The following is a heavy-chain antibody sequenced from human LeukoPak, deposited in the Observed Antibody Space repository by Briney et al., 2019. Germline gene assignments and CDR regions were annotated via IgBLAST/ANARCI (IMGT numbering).Heavy chain of an antibody. V-gene: IGHV3-30*03. CDR2: ISYDGSNK. CDR1: GFTFSSYG. J-gene: IGHJ4*02. D-gene: IGHD3-22*01. CDR3: ARESESYDSSGSTFKY. Sequence: GGSLRLSCAASGFTFSSYGMHWFRQAPGKGLEWVAVISYDGSNKYYPDSVKGRFTSSRDNSKNTLYLQMNSLRAEDTAVCYCARESESYDSSGSTFKYWGQGTLVTVSS.